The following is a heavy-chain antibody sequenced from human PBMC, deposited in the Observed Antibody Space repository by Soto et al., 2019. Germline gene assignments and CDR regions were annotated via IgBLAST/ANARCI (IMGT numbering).Heavy chain of an antibody. D-gene: IGHD2-21*02. CDR2: VYYSGGA. J-gene: IGHJ6*02. CDR3: TRDGDGRMTTNPYYYYGMDV. V-gene: IGHV4-59*01. CDR1: GGSISGYY. Sequence: SETLSLTCTVSGGSISGYYWGWTRQPPGKGLEWIGNVYYSGGAKYNPSVKRRVSISVDTSKNQFSLNLSSVTAADTAVYYCTRDGDGRMTTNPYYYYGMDVWGPGITVTVSS.